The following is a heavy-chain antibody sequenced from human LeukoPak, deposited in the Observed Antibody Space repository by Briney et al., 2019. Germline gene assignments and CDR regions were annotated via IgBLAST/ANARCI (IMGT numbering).Heavy chain of an antibody. Sequence: PSEALSLTCTVSGASISAFHWTWFRQPAGKGLEWIGLIYSSGSTLFNPSLKSRVAMSVDLTKNQLSLKLTSVTAADTAMYYCARKDGDYWGRGTLVTVSS. CDR3: ARKDGDY. V-gene: IGHV4-4*07. CDR1: GASISAFH. J-gene: IGHJ4*02. CDR2: IYSSGST.